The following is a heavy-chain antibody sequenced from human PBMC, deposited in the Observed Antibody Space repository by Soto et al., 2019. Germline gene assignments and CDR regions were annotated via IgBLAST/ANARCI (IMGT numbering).Heavy chain of an antibody. CDR1: GYSLITYW. Sequence: GESLKISCKGSGYSLITYWIGWVRQMPGKGLEWMAMIYPADSETRYSPSFQGHVTISADKSISTAYLQWSSLKASDTAIYYCARLLIPMVRGVIPSDGWFDPRGQATLVTV. CDR2: IYPADSET. V-gene: IGHV5-51*01. D-gene: IGHD3-10*01. CDR3: ARLLIPMVRGVIPSDGWFDP. J-gene: IGHJ5*02.